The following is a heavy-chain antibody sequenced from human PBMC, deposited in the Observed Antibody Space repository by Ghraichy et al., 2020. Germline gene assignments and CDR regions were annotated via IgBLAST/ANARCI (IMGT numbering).Heavy chain of an antibody. D-gene: IGHD2-21*02. V-gene: IGHV3-7*01. J-gene: IGHJ4*02. CDR3: ARGWGRFDY. CDR1: GFAYSSYW. Sequence: GGYLRLSCAASGFAYSSYWMNWVRQAPGKGLEWVAYIKYDGSAEYYVDSVKGRFAIPRDNTKNSLFLQMNSLRAEDTAVYYCARGWGRFDYLGQGTLVTVSS. CDR2: IKYDGSAE.